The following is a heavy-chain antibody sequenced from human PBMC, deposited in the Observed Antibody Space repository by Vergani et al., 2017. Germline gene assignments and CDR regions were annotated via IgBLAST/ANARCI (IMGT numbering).Heavy chain of an antibody. CDR1: GGTFSSYA. D-gene: IGHD3-3*01. CDR3: ARVLRFLEWLPPYYYGMDV. J-gene: IGHJ6*02. V-gene: IGHV1-69*01. Sequence: QVQLVQSGAEVKKPGSSVKVSCKASGGTFSSYAISWVRQAPGQGLEWMGGIIPIFGTANYAQKFQGRVTITADESTSTAYMELSSLRSEDTAVYYCARVLRFLEWLPPYYYGMDVWGQGTTVTVSS. CDR2: IIPIFGTA.